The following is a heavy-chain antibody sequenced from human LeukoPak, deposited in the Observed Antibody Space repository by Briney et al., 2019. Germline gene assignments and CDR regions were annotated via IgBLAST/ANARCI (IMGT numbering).Heavy chain of an antibody. CDR2: SSESGGAT. CDR3: AKDRRGNWNYVGHFDH. Sequence: GGSLRLSCAASGFTFSNYAMSWVRQAPGRGLEWVSTSSESGGATRYADSVKGRFTISRDISMNTLYLQMDNLRAEDTAVYYRAKDRRGNWNYVGHFDHWGQGTLVTVSS. V-gene: IGHV3-23*01. CDR1: GFTFSNYA. J-gene: IGHJ4*02. D-gene: IGHD1-7*01.